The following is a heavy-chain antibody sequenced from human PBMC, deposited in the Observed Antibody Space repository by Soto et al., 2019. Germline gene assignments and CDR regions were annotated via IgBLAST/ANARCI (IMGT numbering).Heavy chain of an antibody. CDR1: GFTFSSYW. V-gene: IGHV3-74*01. J-gene: IGHJ4*02. Sequence: SGGSLRLSCAASGFTFSSYWMHWVRQAPGKGLVWVSRIYSDGISTSYADSVKGRFTISRDNAKNTLYLQMNSLRAEDTAVYYCAKDSPSEYYYDSSGYPDYWGQGTLVTVSS. D-gene: IGHD3-22*01. CDR2: IYSDGIST. CDR3: AKDSPSEYYYDSSGYPDY.